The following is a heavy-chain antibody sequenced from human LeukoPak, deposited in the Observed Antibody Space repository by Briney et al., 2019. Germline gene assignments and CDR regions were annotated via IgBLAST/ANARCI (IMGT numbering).Heavy chain of an antibody. D-gene: IGHD3-22*01. CDR3: AKDLYDSSGILVYFDY. CDR2: ISGSGGNT. CDR1: GFTFSSYA. J-gene: IGHJ4*02. Sequence: GGSLRLSCAASGFTFSSYAMSWVRQAPGKGLEWVSVISGSGGNTYYADSVKGRFTISRDNSKNTLYLQMDSLGAEDTAVYYCAKDLYDSSGILVYFDYWGQGTLVTVSS. V-gene: IGHV3-23*01.